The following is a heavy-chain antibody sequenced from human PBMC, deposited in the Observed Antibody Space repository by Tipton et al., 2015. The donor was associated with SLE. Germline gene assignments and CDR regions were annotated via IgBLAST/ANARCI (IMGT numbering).Heavy chain of an antibody. Sequence: SLTCAVYGGSFSGYYWSWFRQPPGKGLEWIGSIYHSGSTSYNPSLKSRVTISVDTSKNQFSLKLSSVTAADTAVYYCASRSGTISDYWGQGTLVTVSS. V-gene: IGHV4-34*01. CDR2: IYHSGST. CDR1: GGSFSGYY. CDR3: ASRSGTISDY. J-gene: IGHJ4*02. D-gene: IGHD3-3*01.